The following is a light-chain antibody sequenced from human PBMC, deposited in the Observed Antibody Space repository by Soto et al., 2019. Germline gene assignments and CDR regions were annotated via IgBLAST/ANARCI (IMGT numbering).Light chain of an antibody. CDR3: QQYDTSPRT. Sequence: EIVMPQSPATLSVSPGERATLSCRASQSVSSYLAWYQQKPGQAPRLLIYDASNRATGIPARFSGSGSGTDYSLTISRLEPEDFAVYYCQQYDTSPRTFGQGTKVDIK. V-gene: IGKV3D-15*01. CDR2: DAS. CDR1: QSVSSY. J-gene: IGKJ1*01.